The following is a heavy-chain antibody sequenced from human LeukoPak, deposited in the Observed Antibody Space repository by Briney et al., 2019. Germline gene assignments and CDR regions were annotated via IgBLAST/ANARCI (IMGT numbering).Heavy chain of an antibody. CDR2: MYYSGST. CDR3: ATVAAAGTFV. CDR1: GGSISSGDYY. V-gene: IGHV4-30-4*01. J-gene: IGHJ4*02. Sequence: SQTLSLTCTVSGGSISSGDYYWSWIRQPPGKGLEWIAYMYYSGSTYYNPSLKSRVTISVDTSKNQFSLRLSSVTAADTAVYYCATVAAAGTFVWGQGTLVTVSS. D-gene: IGHD6-13*01.